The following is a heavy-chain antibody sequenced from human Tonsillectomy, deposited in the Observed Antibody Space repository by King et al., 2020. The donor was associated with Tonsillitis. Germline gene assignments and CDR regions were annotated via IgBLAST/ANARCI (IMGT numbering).Heavy chain of an antibody. J-gene: IGHJ5*02. Sequence: VQLQESGPGLVKPSETLSLTCTVSGDSISHSYWNWIRQSPGKGFEWIGYIYYSGNTHYNPSLKSRVTMSMDTSKNQFSLNLTSVTAADTAVYYCAKCEYVDPSWFDPWGQGTLVTVSS. D-gene: IGHD3-16*01. CDR2: IYYSGNT. CDR1: GDSISHSY. V-gene: IGHV4-59*08. CDR3: AKCEYVDPSWFDP.